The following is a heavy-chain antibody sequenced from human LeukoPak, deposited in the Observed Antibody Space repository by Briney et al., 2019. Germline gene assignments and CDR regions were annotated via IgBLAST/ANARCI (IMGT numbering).Heavy chain of an antibody. V-gene: IGHV3-64*01. CDR3: ARGYCSSITCFVDF. J-gene: IGHJ4*02. CDR2: IRTNGVAT. Sequence: PGGSLRLSCAASGFXFSSYAIHWVRQAPGKGREYVSAIRTNGVATHYANSVKGRFTISRDNSKNTLYLQMGSLRAEDMAVYYCARGYCSSITCFVDFWGQGTLVTVSS. D-gene: IGHD2-2*01. CDR1: GFXFSSYA.